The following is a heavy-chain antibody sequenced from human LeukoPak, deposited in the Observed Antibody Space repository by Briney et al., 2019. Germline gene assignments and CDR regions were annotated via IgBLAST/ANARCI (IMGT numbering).Heavy chain of an antibody. CDR3: ARVVRGIVGATSFSFDI. CDR2: INHSGST. J-gene: IGHJ3*02. CDR1: GGSFSGYY. V-gene: IGHV4-34*01. D-gene: IGHD1-26*01. Sequence: SETLSLTCGVYGGSFSGYYWSWIRQPPGKGLELIGEINHSGSTNYNPSLKSRVTISVDTSKNQFSLKLSSVTAADTAVYYCARVVRGIVGATSFSFDIWGQGTMVTVSS.